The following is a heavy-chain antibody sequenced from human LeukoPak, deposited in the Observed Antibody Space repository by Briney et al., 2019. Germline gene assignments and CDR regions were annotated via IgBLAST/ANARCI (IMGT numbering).Heavy chain of an antibody. D-gene: IGHD3-22*01. J-gene: IGHJ4*02. Sequence: GGSLRLSCAASGFTFSSYSMNWVRQAPGKGLEWVSSISSSSTYTYYADSVKGRFTISRDNAKNSLYLQMNSLRAEDTAVYYCARDLIYYDSSGSDYWGQGTLVTVSS. CDR1: GFTFSSYS. CDR3: ARDLIYYDSSGSDY. V-gene: IGHV3-21*01. CDR2: ISSSSTYT.